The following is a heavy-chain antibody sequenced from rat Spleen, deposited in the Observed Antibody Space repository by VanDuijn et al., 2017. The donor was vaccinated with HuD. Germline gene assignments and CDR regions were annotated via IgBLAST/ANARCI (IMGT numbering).Heavy chain of an antibody. CDR2: IIYDGTRT. D-gene: IGHD4-3*01. CDR1: GFTFSDYN. Sequence: EVQLVESGGGLVQPGRSLKLSCAASGFTFSDYNMAWVRQAPKKGLEWVATIIYDGTRTYYRDSVKGRFTISRDNAKSTLYPQMDSLRSEDTATYYCARHNSGYGVMDAWGQGASVAVSS. CDR3: ARHNSGYGVMDA. V-gene: IGHV5S10*01. J-gene: IGHJ4*01.